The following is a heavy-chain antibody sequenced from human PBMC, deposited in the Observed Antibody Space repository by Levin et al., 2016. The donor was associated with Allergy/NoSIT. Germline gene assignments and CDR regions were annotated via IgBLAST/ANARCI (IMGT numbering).Heavy chain of an antibody. CDR3: AKMGETYPPHFHY. CDR1: GGSFSAYY. CDR2: VNYRGRA. V-gene: IGHV4-34*01. D-gene: IGHD2-21*01. Sequence: SETLSLTCAVYGGSFSAYYWSWLRQPPGKGLEWIGEVNYRGRATYNPSLKSRVTISVDMAKNQFSLRLTSVTTTDTAVYYCAKMGETYPPHFHYWGQGTLVTVSS. J-gene: IGHJ4*02.